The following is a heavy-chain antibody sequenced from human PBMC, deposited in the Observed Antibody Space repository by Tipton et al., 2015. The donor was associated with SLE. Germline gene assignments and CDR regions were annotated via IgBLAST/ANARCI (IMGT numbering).Heavy chain of an antibody. J-gene: IGHJ5*02. D-gene: IGHD1-1*01. CDR1: GYSISSGFY. V-gene: IGHV4-38-2*02. CDR3: ARGQHQLGRFDP. CDR2: IYRTGNT. Sequence: TLSLTCTVSGYSISSGFYWQWIRQAPGKGLEWIGSIYRTGNTFYNSSLNSRVTISQDTSRNQFSLKLSSVTAADTAVYYCARGQHQLGRFDPWGQGTLVTVSS.